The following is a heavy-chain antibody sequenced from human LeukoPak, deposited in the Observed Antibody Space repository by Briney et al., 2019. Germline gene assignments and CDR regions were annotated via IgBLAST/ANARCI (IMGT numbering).Heavy chain of an antibody. CDR1: GFTFSSYG. V-gene: IGHV3-33*06. D-gene: IGHD2-2*01. CDR2: IWYDGSNK. Sequence: GRSLRLSCAASGFTFSSYGMHWVRQAPGKGLEWVAVIWYDGSNKYYADSVKGRFTISRDNSKNTLYLQMNSLRAEDTAVYYCAKDYDIVVVPAAGDYFDYWGQGTLVTVSS. J-gene: IGHJ4*02. CDR3: AKDYDIVVVPAAGDYFDY.